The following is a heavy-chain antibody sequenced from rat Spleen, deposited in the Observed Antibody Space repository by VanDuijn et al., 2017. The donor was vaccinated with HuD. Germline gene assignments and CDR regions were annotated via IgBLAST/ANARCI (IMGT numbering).Heavy chain of an antibody. V-gene: IGHV5-25*01. D-gene: IGHD1-7*01. J-gene: IGHJ3*01. CDR2: FGNKGSIT. CDR3: VRQRGLTMGPFDY. Sequence: EVQLVESGGGLVQPGRSMKLSCAASGFTLSDHYMAWVRQAPTKGLEWVATFGNKGSITYYRESVKGRFTVSRDNAKSNLYLQMDSLRSEDTATYNCVRQRGLTMGPFDYRGQGTLVTVSS. CDR1: GFTLSDHY.